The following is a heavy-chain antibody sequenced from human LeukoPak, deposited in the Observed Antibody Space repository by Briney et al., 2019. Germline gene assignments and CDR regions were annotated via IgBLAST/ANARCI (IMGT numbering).Heavy chain of an antibody. V-gene: IGHV3-23*01. CDR2: ISGSVTRS. J-gene: IGHJ4*02. Sequence: HPGGALRLSCTASGFTFSSCAMSWVRQTPEKGLEWVSAISGSVTRSDYADSVKVRFTISRDNSKNTLYLQMNTLRDEDPAVYYCAKKNDASGSYYFDSWGKGSLVTVSS. CDR3: AKKNDASGSYYFDS. CDR1: GFTFSSCA. D-gene: IGHD3-10*01.